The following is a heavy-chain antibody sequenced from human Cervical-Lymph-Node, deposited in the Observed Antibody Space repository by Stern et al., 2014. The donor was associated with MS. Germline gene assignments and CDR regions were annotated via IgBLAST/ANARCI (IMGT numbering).Heavy chain of an antibody. CDR3: ARDVVIVVALHNWFDP. CDR2: ISTYTGDT. J-gene: IGHJ5*02. D-gene: IGHD2-15*01. V-gene: IGHV1-18*01. Sequence: VQLVQSGAEVKKPGASVKVSCKASGYTFPNYGISWVRQAPGQGLEWMGWISTYTGDTHYPQKFQGRVTMTTDTSTTTAYMELRSLRSDDTAVYYCARDVVIVVALHNWFDPWGQGTLGTVSS. CDR1: GYTFPNYG.